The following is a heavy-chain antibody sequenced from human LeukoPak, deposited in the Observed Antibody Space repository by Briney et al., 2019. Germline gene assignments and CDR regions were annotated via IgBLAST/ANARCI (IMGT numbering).Heavy chain of an antibody. CDR1: GFTFSSYW. V-gene: IGHV3-74*01. CDR2: INGDGRNI. J-gene: IGHJ6*02. D-gene: IGHD3-9*01. CDR3: TRDLMDYDVSTGLHHYYMDV. Sequence: GGSLRLSCVASGFTFSSYWMHWVRQDPRKGLVWVSRINGDGRNINYADSVRGRFTISRDDAKNTLYLQMNTLRVEDTAVYYCTRDLMDYDVSTGLHHYYMDVWGQGTTVTVSS.